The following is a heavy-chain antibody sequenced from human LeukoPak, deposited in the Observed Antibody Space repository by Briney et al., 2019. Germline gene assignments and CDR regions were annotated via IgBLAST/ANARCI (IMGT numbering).Heavy chain of an antibody. J-gene: IGHJ5*01. CDR2: ISTSGSTI. D-gene: IGHD2-2*01. Sequence: GGSLRLSCAASGFTFSDYYMSWMRQAPGQGLEWVSYISTSGSTIYHADSVKGRFTISRDNAKNSLYLQMNSLSAEDTAVYYCAREHCSTTSCYFDSWGQGSLVTVSS. V-gene: IGHV3-11*01. CDR3: AREHCSTTSCYFDS. CDR1: GFTFSDYY.